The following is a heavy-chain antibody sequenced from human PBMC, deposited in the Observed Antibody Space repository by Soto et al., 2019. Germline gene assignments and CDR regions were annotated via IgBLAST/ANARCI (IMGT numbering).Heavy chain of an antibody. CDR2: IYYSGST. J-gene: IGHJ4*02. Sequence: SETLSLTCTVSGGSISSYYWSWIRQPPGKGLEWIGYIYYSGSTNYNPSLKSRVTISVDTSKNQFSLKLSSVTAADTAVYYCAATSGSYFPRYYFDYWGQGTLVTVSS. CDR3: AATSGSYFPRYYFDY. CDR1: GGSISSYY. V-gene: IGHV4-59*01. D-gene: IGHD1-26*01.